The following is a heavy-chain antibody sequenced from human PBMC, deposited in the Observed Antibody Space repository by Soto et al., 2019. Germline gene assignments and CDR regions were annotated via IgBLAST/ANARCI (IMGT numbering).Heavy chain of an antibody. V-gene: IGHV1-3*01. Sequence: QVQLVQSGAEVKKPGASVKVSCKASGYTFTSYAMHWVRQAPGQRLEWMGWINAGNGNTKYSQKFQGRVTITRDTSASTAYMELSSLRSEDTAVYYCATGRYDYVWGSYRSQPGDYWGQGTLVTVSS. CDR3: ATGRYDYVWGSYRSQPGDY. CDR1: GYTFTSYA. CDR2: INAGNGNT. D-gene: IGHD3-16*02. J-gene: IGHJ4*02.